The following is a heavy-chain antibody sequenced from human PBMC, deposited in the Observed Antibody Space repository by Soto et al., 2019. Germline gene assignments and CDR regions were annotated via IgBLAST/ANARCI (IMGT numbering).Heavy chain of an antibody. CDR1: GDSVSSNSAA. CDR2: TYYRSKWYN. V-gene: IGHV6-1*01. CDR3: ARSIAARTRYYYYMDV. Sequence: SQTLSLTCAISGDSVSSNSAAWNWIRQSPSRGLEWLGRTYYRSKWYNDYAVSVKSRITINPDTSKNQLSLQLNSVTPEDTAVYYCARSIAARTRYYYYMDVWGKGTTVTVSS. D-gene: IGHD6-6*01. J-gene: IGHJ6*03.